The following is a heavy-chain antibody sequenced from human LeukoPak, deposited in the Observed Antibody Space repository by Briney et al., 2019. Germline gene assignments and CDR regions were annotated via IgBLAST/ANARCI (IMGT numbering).Heavy chain of an antibody. J-gene: IGHJ4*02. D-gene: IGHD1-26*01. Sequence: ASVRVSCKASGYTFTSYYMHWVRQAPGQGLEWMGIINPSGGSTSYAQKFQGRVTLTRDTSTSTVYMELSSLRSEDTAVYYCARDSGSYVGIDYWGQGALVTVSS. CDR1: GYTFTSYY. V-gene: IGHV1-46*01. CDR2: INPSGGST. CDR3: ARDSGSYVGIDY.